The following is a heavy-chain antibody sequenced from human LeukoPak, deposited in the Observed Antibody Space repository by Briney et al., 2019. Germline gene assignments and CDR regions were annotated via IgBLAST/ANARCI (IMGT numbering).Heavy chain of an antibody. CDR3: AREYSSSWYYFDY. V-gene: IGHV3-30-3*01. Sequence: PGGSLRLSCAASGFTFSSYAMHWVRQAPGKGLEWVAVISYDGSNKYYADSVKGRFTISRDNSKNTLYLQINSLRAEDTAVYYCAREYSSSWYYFDYWGQGTLVTVSS. J-gene: IGHJ4*02. CDR1: GFTFSSYA. D-gene: IGHD6-13*01. CDR2: ISYDGSNK.